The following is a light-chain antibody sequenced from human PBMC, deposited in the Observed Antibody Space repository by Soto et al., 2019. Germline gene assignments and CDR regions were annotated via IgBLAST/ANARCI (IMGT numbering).Light chain of an antibody. CDR1: QSLLHSNGYNY. J-gene: IGKJ1*01. CDR3: MQGLQIPPP. CDR2: MGS. Sequence: DIVMTQSPLSLPVTPGEPASISCRSSQSLLHSNGYNYLDWYLQKPRQSPQLLIYMGSNRSSGVPDRFSGSGSGRDFTLKISRVEAEDVGFYYCMQGLQIPPPFGQGSNV. V-gene: IGKV2-28*01.